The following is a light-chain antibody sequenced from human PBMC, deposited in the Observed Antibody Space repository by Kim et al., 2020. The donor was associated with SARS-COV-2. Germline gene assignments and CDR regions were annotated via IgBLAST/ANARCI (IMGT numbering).Light chain of an antibody. CDR2: GTS. CDR1: QSVASNH. Sequence: EIVLTQPPGTLSLSPGERATLSCRASQSVASNHLAWFQQKPGQAPRLLIYGTSSRATGIPDRFSASESGTDFTLTISRLEPEDFAVYYCQQYDRSPYTFGQGTKLEI. J-gene: IGKJ2*01. V-gene: IGKV3-20*01. CDR3: QQYDRSPYT.